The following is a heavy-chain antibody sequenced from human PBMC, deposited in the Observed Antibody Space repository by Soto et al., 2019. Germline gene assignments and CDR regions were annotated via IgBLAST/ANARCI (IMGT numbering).Heavy chain of an antibody. V-gene: IGHV3-7*01. CDR1: GFTFSSNW. D-gene: IGHD2-15*01. Sequence: PGGSLRLSCAASGFTFSSNWMNWVRQAPGKGPEWVANIKQDGREKYYVDSVKGRFTISRDNAKNSLYLQMNSLRADDTAVYYCARDLGYCAGGTCYTVLNYWGQGTLVTVSS. J-gene: IGHJ4*02. CDR2: IKQDGREK. CDR3: ARDLGYCAGGTCYTVLNY.